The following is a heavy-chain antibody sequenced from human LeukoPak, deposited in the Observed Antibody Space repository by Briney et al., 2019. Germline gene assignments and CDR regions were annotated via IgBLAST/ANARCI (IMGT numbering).Heavy chain of an antibody. J-gene: IGHJ4*02. D-gene: IGHD2-21*02. CDR1: GFTFSSYW. CDR2: ISYDGSNK. V-gene: IGHV3-30*18. Sequence: PGGSLRLSCAASGFTFSSYWMHRVRQAPGKGLEWVAVISYDGSNKYYADSVKGRFTISRDNSKNTLYLQMNSLRAEDTAVYYCAKDRGGYCGGDCYPYYFDYWGQGTLVTVSS. CDR3: AKDRGGYCGGDCYPYYFDY.